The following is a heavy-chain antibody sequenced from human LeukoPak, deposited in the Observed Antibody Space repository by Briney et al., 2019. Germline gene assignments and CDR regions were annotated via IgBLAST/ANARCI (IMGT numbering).Heavy chain of an antibody. CDR1: GFTFSDYA. CDR3: ASLTAALGFYYGVDV. J-gene: IGHJ6*01. D-gene: IGHD2-21*02. CDR2: ISYDSRHK. V-gene: IGHV3-30-3*01. Sequence: GGSLRLSCAASGFTFSDYAMHWVRQAPGKGREWVALISYDSRHKKYADAVKGRLTVSRDNSTLYLQMNSLRIEDTAIYFCASLTAALGFYYGVDVWGQGTTVTVSS.